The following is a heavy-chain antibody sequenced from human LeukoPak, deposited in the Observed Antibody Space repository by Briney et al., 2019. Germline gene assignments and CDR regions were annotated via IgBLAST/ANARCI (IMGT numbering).Heavy chain of an antibody. D-gene: IGHD3-22*01. V-gene: IGHV1-2*06. CDR3: ARLPLTYYYDSSGYPDDY. Sequence: ASVKVSCKASGYTFTGYYMHWVRQAPGQGLEWMGRINPNSGGTNYAQKFQGRVTMTRDTPISTAYMELSRLRSDDTAVYYCARLPLTYYYDSSGYPDDYWGQGTLVTVSS. CDR1: GYTFTGYY. J-gene: IGHJ4*02. CDR2: INPNSGGT.